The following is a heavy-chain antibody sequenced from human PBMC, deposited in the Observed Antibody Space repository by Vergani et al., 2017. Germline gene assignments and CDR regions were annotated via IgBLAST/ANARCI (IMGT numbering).Heavy chain of an antibody. CDR2: INPNSGGT. CDR3: ARGLYGDYGFEIDY. CDR1: GGTFSSYA. D-gene: IGHD4-17*01. V-gene: IGHV1-2*02. J-gene: IGHJ4*02. Sequence: QVQLVQSGAEVKKPGSSVKVSCKASGGTFSSYAISWVRQAPGQGLEWMGWINPNSGGTNYAQKFQGRVTMTRDTSISTAYMELSRLRSDDTSVYYCARGLYGDYGFEIDYWGQGTLVTVSS.